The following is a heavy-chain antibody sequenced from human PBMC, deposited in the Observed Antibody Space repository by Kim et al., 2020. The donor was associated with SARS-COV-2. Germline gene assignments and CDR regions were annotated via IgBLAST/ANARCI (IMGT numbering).Heavy chain of an antibody. J-gene: IGHJ4*02. CDR1: GFTFNNHA. CDR2: ISGSGVHT. D-gene: IGHD3-22*01. CDR3: VKAVDSNGYHFERGGDF. V-gene: IGHV3-23*01. Sequence: GGSLRLSCAASGFTFNNHAMSWVRQAPGEGLKWVSAISGSGVHTYSADSVKGRFTISRDNSDNTLYLQMNSLRAEDTALYYCVKAVDSNGYHFERGGDFWGQGSLVTVSS.